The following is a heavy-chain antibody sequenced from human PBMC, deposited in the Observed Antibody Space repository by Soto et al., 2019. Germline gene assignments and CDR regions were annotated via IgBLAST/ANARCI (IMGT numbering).Heavy chain of an antibody. CDR3: ARPSPRYCSGGSCLEFPDAFDI. CDR2: INHSGGT. Sequence: SETLSLTCAVYGGSFSGYYWSWIRQPPGKGLEWIGEINHSGGTNYNPSLKCRVTISVDTSKNQFSLKLSSVTAADTAVYYCARPSPRYCSGGSCLEFPDAFDIWGQGTMVTVSS. CDR1: GGSFSGYY. V-gene: IGHV4-34*01. D-gene: IGHD2-15*01. J-gene: IGHJ3*02.